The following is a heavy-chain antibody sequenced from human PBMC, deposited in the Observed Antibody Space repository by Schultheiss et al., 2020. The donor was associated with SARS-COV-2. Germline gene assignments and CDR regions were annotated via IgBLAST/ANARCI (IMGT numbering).Heavy chain of an antibody. Sequence: GGSLRLSCAASGFTFSSYWMHWVRQAPGKGLEWVSGVSWNGSRTHYADSVKGRFIISRDNSKNTLYLQMNSLRAEDTAVYYCARGGAAWPNAIRDDYFDYWGQGTLVTVSS. CDR3: ARGGAAWPNAIRDDYFDY. J-gene: IGHJ4*02. CDR1: GFTFSSYW. D-gene: IGHD2-21*01. V-gene: IGHV3-19*01. CDR2: VSWNGSRT.